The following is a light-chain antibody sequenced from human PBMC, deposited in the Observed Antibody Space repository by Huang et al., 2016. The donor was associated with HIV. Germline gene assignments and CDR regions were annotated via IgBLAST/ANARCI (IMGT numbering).Light chain of an antibody. CDR1: QSVSSY. V-gene: IGKV3-11*01. CDR2: DAS. CDR3: QQRSNWPPRYT. J-gene: IGKJ2*01. Sequence: EIVLTQSPATLSLSPGERATLSCRACQSVSSYLAWYQQKPGQAPRLLIYDASNRATGIPARCSGSGSGTDFTLTISSLEPEDFAVYYCQQRSNWPPRYTFGQGTKLEIK.